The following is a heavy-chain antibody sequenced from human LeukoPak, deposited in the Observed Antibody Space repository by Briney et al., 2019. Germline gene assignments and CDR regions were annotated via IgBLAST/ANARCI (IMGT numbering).Heavy chain of an antibody. V-gene: IGHV4-4*02. CDR2: IYHSGST. D-gene: IGHD6-19*01. CDR1: GFTFSTFTM. J-gene: IGHJ4*02. CDR3: ARDRGEQWLGDYFDY. Sequence: GSLRLSCAASGFTFSTFTMSWVRQAPGKGLEWIGEIYHSGSTNYNPSLKSRVTISVDKSKNQFSLKLSSVTAADTAVYYCARDRGEQWLGDYFDYWGQGTLVTVSS.